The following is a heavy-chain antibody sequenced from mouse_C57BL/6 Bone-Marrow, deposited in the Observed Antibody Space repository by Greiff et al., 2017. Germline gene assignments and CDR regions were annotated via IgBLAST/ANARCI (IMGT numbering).Heavy chain of an antibody. Sequence: EVQLQQSGPVLVKPGASVKMSCKASGYTFTDYYMNWVKQSHGKSLEWIGVINPYNGGTSYNQKFKGKATLTVDKSSSTAYMELNSLTSEDSAVYYCARWKQRSFFDYWGQGTTLTVSS. CDR3: ARWKQRSFFDY. CDR2: INPYNGGT. J-gene: IGHJ2*01. CDR1: GYTFTDYY. D-gene: IGHD1-1*01. V-gene: IGHV1-19*01.